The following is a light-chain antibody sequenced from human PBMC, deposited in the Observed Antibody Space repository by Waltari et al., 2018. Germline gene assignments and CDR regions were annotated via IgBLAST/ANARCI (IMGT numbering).Light chain of an antibody. J-gene: IGKJ1*01. CDR1: RGVGSF. CDR2: DTS. CDR3: QQRDNWPRT. V-gene: IGKV3-11*01. Sequence: IVLTQSPATLSLSPGESASLSCRTSRGVGSFLAWYQQIPGQTPRLLIYDTSKRATGIPARFSGSGSGADFTLTISSLEPADFAVYYCQQRDNWPRTFGQGTKVEIK.